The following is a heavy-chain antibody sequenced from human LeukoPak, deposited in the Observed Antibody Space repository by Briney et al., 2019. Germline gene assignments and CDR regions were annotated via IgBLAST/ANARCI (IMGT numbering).Heavy chain of an antibody. D-gene: IGHD6-13*01. Sequence: GASVKVSCKASGYTFTNYAMHWVRQAPGKGLEWVALIPYDGSNKYYADSVKGRFTVSRDNSKNTLYLQMNSLRAEDTAVYYCVRGAYSSSWLNFDCWGQGTLVTVSS. CDR2: IPYDGSNK. CDR3: VRGAYSSSWLNFDC. CDR1: GYTFTNYA. V-gene: IGHV3-30*04. J-gene: IGHJ4*02.